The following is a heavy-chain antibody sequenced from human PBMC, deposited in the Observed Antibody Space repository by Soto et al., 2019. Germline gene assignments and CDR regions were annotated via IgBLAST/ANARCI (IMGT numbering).Heavy chain of an antibody. D-gene: IGHD4-17*01. CDR1: GYTFTSYG. CDR3: AREHLPSDYAVYYYYMDV. V-gene: IGHV1-18*01. CDR2: IGAYNGNT. Sequence: QVQLVQSGAEVKKPGASVKVSCKASGYTFTSYGISWVRQAPGQGLEWMGWIGAYNGNTNYAQKLQGRVTMTTDTSTSTAYMELRSLRSDDTAVYYCAREHLPSDYAVYYYYMDVWGKGTTVTVSS. J-gene: IGHJ6*03.